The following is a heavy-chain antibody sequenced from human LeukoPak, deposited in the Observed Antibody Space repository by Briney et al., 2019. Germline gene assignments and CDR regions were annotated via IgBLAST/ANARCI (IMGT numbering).Heavy chain of an antibody. CDR3: ARHPGYHYDILTGYYPTFHFDY. CDR2: IYYSGST. J-gene: IGHJ4*02. Sequence: SETLSLTCTVSGGSISSYYWSWIRQPPGKGLEWIGYIYYSGSTNYNPSLKSRATISVDTSKNQFSLKLSSVTAADTAVYYCARHPGYHYDILTGYYPTFHFDYWGQGTLVTVSS. V-gene: IGHV4-59*08. D-gene: IGHD3-9*01. CDR1: GGSISSYY.